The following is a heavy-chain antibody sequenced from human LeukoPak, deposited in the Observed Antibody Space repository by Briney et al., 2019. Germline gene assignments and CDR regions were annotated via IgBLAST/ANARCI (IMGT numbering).Heavy chain of an antibody. CDR2: ISGSGDNI. Sequence: GGSLRLSCAASGFIFSSYTMSWVRQAPGKGLQWVSAISGSGDNIYYTDSVKGRFTISRDNSKNTLYLQMNSLRAEDTAVYYCARGRYSYGLPFDYWGQGTLVTVSS. CDR1: GFIFSSYT. D-gene: IGHD5-18*01. V-gene: IGHV3-23*01. CDR3: ARGRYSYGLPFDY. J-gene: IGHJ4*02.